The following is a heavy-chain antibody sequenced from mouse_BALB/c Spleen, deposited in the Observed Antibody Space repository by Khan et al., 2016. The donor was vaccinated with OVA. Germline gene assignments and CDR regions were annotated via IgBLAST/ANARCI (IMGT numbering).Heavy chain of an antibody. D-gene: IGHD2-14*01. Sequence: QVRLQQSGAELARPGASVKMSCKASGYTFTSYTIHWIKKRPGQGLEWIGYINPSNGYTNYNQKFKDKATLTTDKSSTTAYLQLSSLTSDDSAVYNCVRDGAYHRNDGWFAYWGQGTLFTVSA. CDR1: GYTFTSYT. V-gene: IGHV1-4*01. CDR3: VRDGAYHRNDGWFAY. J-gene: IGHJ3*01. CDR2: INPSNGYT.